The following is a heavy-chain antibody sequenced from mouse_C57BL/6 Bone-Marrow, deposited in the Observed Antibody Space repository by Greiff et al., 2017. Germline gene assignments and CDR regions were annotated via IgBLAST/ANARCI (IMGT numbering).Heavy chain of an antibody. CDR1: GYTFTNYW. CDR3: ARKGPMDY. J-gene: IGHJ4*01. CDR2: IYPGSGYT. Sequence: QVQLKQPGAELVRPGTSVKMSCKASGYTFTNYWIGWAKQRPGHGLEWIGDIYPGSGYTNYNEKFKGKATLTADKSSSTAYMQFSSLTSEDSAICYCARKGPMDYLGQGTSVTVSS. V-gene: IGHV1-63*01. D-gene: IGHD3-3*01.